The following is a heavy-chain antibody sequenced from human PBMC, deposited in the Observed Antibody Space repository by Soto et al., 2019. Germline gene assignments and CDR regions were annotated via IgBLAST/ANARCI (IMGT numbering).Heavy chain of an antibody. CDR3: AKDGSGYGDYRYYYMAV. CDR1: GFTFSSYA. Sequence: EVQLLESGGGLVQPGGSLRLSCAASGFTFSSYAMSWVRQAPGKGLEWVSVISGSGGSRYYADSVKGRFTISRDNSKSTLYLQRNSLRAEDTARYDRAKDGSGYGDYRYYYMAVWGKGTTGTVSS. CDR2: ISGSGGSR. D-gene: IGHD3-10*01. J-gene: IGHJ6*03. V-gene: IGHV3-23*01.